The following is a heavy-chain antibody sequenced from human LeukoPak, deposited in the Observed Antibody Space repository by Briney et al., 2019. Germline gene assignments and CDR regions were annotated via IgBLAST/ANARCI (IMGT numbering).Heavy chain of an antibody. CDR1: GGSISSSSHF. D-gene: IGHD3-10*01. Sequence: PSETLSLTCTVSGGSISSSSHFWGWIRQPPGKGLEWIGSIYYSGNAYYNPSLKSRVTISIDTSKNQFSLKLSSVTAADTAVYYCARGSDHHTYYYGSGSKNYGMDVWGQGTTVTVSS. J-gene: IGHJ6*02. V-gene: IGHV4-39*01. CDR3: ARGSDHHTYYYGSGSKNYGMDV. CDR2: IYYSGNA.